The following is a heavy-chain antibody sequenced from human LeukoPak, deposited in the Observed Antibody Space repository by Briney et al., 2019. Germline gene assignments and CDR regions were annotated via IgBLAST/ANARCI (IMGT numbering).Heavy chain of an antibody. CDR2: IYSSGST. CDR1: GGSIKNYH. CDR3: ASIDYVWGSFPNY. V-gene: IGHV4-59*01. Sequence: SETLSLNCIVSGGSIKNYHWSWIRQPPGRGLECIGYIYSSGSTNYNPSLQSRVTMSVDTSKNQFSLRLSSVTAADTAVYYCASIDYVWGSFPNYWGQGILVTVSS. J-gene: IGHJ4*02. D-gene: IGHD3-16*01.